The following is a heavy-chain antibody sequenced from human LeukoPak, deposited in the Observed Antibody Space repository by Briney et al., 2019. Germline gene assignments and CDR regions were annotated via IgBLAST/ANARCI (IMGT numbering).Heavy chain of an antibody. V-gene: IGHV4-39*01. CDR2: IYYGGTT. Sequence: SETLSLTCTVSGGSISSSSYYWGWLRQPPGKGLEWIASIYYGGTTHHNPSLKSRVTISVDTSKSQFSLRLSSVTAADTAVYYCARHVQDLGIKVWGQGTTVTVSS. CDR3: ARHVQDLGIKV. CDR1: GGSISSSSYY. J-gene: IGHJ6*02.